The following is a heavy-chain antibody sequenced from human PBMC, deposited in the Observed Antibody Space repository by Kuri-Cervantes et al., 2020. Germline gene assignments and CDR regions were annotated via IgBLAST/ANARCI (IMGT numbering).Heavy chain of an antibody. J-gene: IGHJ4*01. CDR2: ISWNSGSI. V-gene: IGHV3-9*01. CDR3: MVAASTTDY. Sequence: SLKISCAASGFTFDDYAMHWVRQAPGKGLEWVSGISWNSGSIGYADSVKGRFTISRDNSKNTLYMEMNRVKTDDTAVYFCMVAASTTDYWGQGTLVTVSS. D-gene: IGHD6-13*01. CDR1: GFTFDDYA.